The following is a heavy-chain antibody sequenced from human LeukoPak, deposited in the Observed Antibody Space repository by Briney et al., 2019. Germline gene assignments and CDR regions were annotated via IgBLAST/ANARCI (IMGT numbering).Heavy chain of an antibody. Sequence: KTSETLSLTCTVYGGSFSGYYWGWIRQSPGKGLEWIGNIYYSGSTYYNPSLKSRVTISVDTSKNQFSLKLSSVTAADTAVYYCARRGRSGYNYGALDYWGQGTLVTVSS. V-gene: IGHV4-39*01. CDR3: ARRGRSGYNYGALDY. CDR1: GGSFSGYY. CDR2: IYYSGST. D-gene: IGHD5-18*01. J-gene: IGHJ4*02.